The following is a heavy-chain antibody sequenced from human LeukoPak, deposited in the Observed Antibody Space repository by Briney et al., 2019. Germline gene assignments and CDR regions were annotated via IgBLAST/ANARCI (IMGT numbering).Heavy chain of an antibody. V-gene: IGHV3-74*01. Sequence: PGGSLRLSCAASGFSFSSFWMHWVRQVPGEGLLWVSGINSDGRTTGYADSVKGRFTISRDNAKNTVDLQMNSLRAEDTAVYYCARGGYGAHMGWGQGTLVTVSS. CDR1: GFSFSSFW. CDR2: INSDGRTT. J-gene: IGHJ4*02. D-gene: IGHD4-17*01. CDR3: ARGGYGAHMG.